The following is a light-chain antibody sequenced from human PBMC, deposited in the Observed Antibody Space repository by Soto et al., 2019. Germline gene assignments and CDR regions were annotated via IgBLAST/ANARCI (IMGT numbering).Light chain of an antibody. CDR1: SSNIGSNN. CDR3: ATWDDSPSGRSWV. CDR2: PNS. J-gene: IGLJ3*02. Sequence: QSVLTQSPSASGTPGQRVSISCSGSSSNIGSNNVYWYQQFPGSAPRFLIYPNSPRPSGVPDRFSASKSGTSASLVISGLRPEDEATHYCATWDDSPSGRSWVFGGGTQLTVL. V-gene: IGLV1-47*01.